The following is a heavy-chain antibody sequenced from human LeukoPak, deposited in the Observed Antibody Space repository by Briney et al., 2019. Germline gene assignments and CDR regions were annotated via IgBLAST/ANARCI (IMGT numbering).Heavy chain of an antibody. D-gene: IGHD1-26*01. V-gene: IGHV3-23*01. CDR1: GFTFSSYA. CDR2: ISGSGGST. J-gene: IGHJ5*02. Sequence: PGGSLRLSCAASGFTFSSYAMSWVRQAPGKGLEWVSAISGSGGSTYYADSVKGRFTISRDNSKNTLYLQMNSLRAEDTAVYYCAKDLSGSLVGATIDHWGQGTLVTVSS. CDR3: AKDLSGSLVGATIDH.